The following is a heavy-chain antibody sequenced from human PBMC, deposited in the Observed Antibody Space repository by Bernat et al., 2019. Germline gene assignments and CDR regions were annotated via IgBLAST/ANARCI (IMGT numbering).Heavy chain of an antibody. J-gene: IGHJ4*02. Sequence: LQLQESGPGLVEPSETLSLSCTVPGDSFSSSSYYWGWIRQPPGKGLEWVSSISSSSSYIYYADSVKGRFTISRDNDKNSLYLQMNSLRAEDTAVYYCARDSGYDYWGQGTLVTVSS. CDR3: ARDSGYDY. V-gene: IGHV3-21*01. CDR2: ISSSSSYI. D-gene: IGHD5-12*01. CDR1: GDSFSSSS.